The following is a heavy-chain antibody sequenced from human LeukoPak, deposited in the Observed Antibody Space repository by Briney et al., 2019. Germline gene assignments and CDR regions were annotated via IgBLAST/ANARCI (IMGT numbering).Heavy chain of an antibody. V-gene: IGHV5-10-1*01. CDR2: IDPSDSYT. Sequence: GESLKIFCWGSGYSFTTYWITWVRQMPGKGLEWRGRIDPSDSYTKYSPSFQGHFTISADKSISTAYLQWSSLKASDTAMYYCARHVGDYSSSSGGDYWGQGTLVTVSS. D-gene: IGHD6-6*01. J-gene: IGHJ4*02. CDR1: GYSFTTYW. CDR3: ARHVGDYSSSSGGDY.